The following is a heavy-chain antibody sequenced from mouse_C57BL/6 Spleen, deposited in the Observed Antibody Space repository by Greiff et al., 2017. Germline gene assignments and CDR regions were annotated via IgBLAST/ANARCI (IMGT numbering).Heavy chain of an antibody. J-gene: IGHJ1*03. CDR3: ARVDHYYGSSYWYFDV. CDR2: INYDGSST. CDR1: GFTFSDYY. Sequence: EVKLMESEGGLVQPGSSMKLSCTASGFTFSDYYMAWVRQVPEKGLEWVANINYDGSSTYYLDSLKSRFIISRDNAKNILYLQMSSLKSEDTATYYCARVDHYYGSSYWYFDVWGTGTTVTVSS. V-gene: IGHV5-16*01. D-gene: IGHD1-1*01.